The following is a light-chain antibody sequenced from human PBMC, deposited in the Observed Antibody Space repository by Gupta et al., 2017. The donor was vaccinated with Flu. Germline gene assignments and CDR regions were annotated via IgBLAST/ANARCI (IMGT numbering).Light chain of an antibody. J-gene: IGKJ4*01. V-gene: IGKV1D-12*01. CDR2: AAS. CDR3: QQANSFPLT. Sequence: MQMTLSPLSVSASVGDRVTITCRASQSVSSWLGWYQQKPGKAPSLLIYAASNLRSGVPSRFSGSGSGTDFTLTITSLQPEDLGTYYCQQANSFPLTFGGGTNVEIK. CDR1: QSVSSW.